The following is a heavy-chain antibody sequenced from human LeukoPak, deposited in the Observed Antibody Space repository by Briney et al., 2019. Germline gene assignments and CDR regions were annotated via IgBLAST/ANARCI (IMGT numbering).Heavy chain of an antibody. CDR2: IYSGGST. D-gene: IGHD2-15*01. Sequence: GGSLRLSCAASGFTVSTNYMTWVRQAPGKGLEWVSVIYSGGSTHYADSVKGRFTISRDNSKNTLYLQMNSLRAEDTAVYYCARDWANIVVVVAATPATWFDPWGQGTLVTVSS. CDR1: GFTVSTNY. V-gene: IGHV3-66*02. CDR3: ARDWANIVVVVAATPATWFDP. J-gene: IGHJ5*02.